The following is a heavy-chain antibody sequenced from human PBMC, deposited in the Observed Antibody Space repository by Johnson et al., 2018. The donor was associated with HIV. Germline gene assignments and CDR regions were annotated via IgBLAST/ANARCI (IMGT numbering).Heavy chain of an antibody. D-gene: IGHD6-6*01. Sequence: QLVESGGGVVQPGRSLRLSCAASGFTFSSYGIHWVRQAPGKGLEWVAHITYDGSNKYYADSVKGRFTISRDNSKNTLYLQMNSLRTEDTALYYCYTSSFEAAFDVWGQWTMVTVSS. CDR1: GFTFSSYG. J-gene: IGHJ3*01. V-gene: IGHV3-30*03. CDR2: ITYDGSNK. CDR3: YTSSFEAAFDV.